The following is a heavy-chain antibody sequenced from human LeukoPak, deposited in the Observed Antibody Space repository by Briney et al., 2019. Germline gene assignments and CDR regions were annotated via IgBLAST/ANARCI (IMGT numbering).Heavy chain of an antibody. CDR1: GFTFTKYW. CDR3: AREFRSGYNSRWFDY. CDR2: IKPDGSEK. V-gene: IGHV3-7*01. J-gene: IGHJ5*01. Sequence: PGGSLRLSCAASGFTFTKYWMSWVRQVPGKGLEWVANIKPDGSEKDYVDSVKGRFTISRDNAKNSLYLQMNSLRVEDTAVYYCAREFRSGYNSRWFDYWGQGTLVTVSS. D-gene: IGHD6-19*01.